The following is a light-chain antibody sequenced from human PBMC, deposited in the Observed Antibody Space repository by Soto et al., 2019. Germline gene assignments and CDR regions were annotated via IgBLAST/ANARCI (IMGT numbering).Light chain of an antibody. CDR1: SSDVGGYNC. Sequence: QSALTQPASVSGSPGQSMTISCSGTSSDVGGYNCVSWYQQHPGKAPKLMIYEVTNRPSGVSNRFSGSKSGNTASLTISGLQAEDEADYYCSSYTSTGTVVVFGTGTKLTVL. CDR3: SSYTSTGTVVV. CDR2: EVT. J-gene: IGLJ1*01. V-gene: IGLV2-14*01.